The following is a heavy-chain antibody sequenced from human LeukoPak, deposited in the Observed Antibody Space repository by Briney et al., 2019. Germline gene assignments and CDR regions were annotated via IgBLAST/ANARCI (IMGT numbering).Heavy chain of an antibody. Sequence: ASVKVSCKASGYTFTSYGISWVRQAPGQGLEWMGWISAYNGNTNYAQKLQGRVTMTTDTSTSTAYMELRSPRSDDTAVYYCARDLGVVVAADYFGYWGQGTLVTVSS. V-gene: IGHV1-18*04. D-gene: IGHD2-15*01. J-gene: IGHJ4*02. CDR2: ISAYNGNT. CDR1: GYTFTSYG. CDR3: ARDLGVVVAADYFGY.